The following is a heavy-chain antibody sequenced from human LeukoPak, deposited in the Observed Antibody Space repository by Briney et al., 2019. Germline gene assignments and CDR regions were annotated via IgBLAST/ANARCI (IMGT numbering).Heavy chain of an antibody. J-gene: IGHJ3*01. CDR3: ASGLNTSGGFDL. Sequence: GASVKVSCKTSGATINYIHWMRQAPGQGLEWMGWINSNIGGTSFAQIFQGRVSMTRDTSITTVYMELSSLKSDDTAVYYCASGLNTSGGFDLWGRGTMVTVSS. CDR1: GATINY. V-gene: IGHV1-2*02. CDR2: INSNIGGT. D-gene: IGHD2-15*01.